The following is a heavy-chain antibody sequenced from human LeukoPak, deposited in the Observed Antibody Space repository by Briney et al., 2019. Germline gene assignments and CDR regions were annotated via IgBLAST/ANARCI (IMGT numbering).Heavy chain of an antibody. CDR2: MNPNSGNT. CDR1: GYTFTSYD. V-gene: IGHV1-8*01. Sequence: ASVKVSCKASGYTFTSYDINWVRQATGQGLEWMGWMNPNSGNTGYAQKFQGRVTMTRNTSISTAYMELSSLRSEDTAVYYCARGKIAAPPWFDPWGQEALVTVSS. CDR3: ARGKIAAPPWFDP. D-gene: IGHD6-6*01. J-gene: IGHJ5*02.